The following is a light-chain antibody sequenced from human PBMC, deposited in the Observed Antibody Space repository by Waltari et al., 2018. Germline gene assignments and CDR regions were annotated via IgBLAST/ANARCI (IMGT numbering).Light chain of an antibody. CDR3: GTWDSSLSAV. Sequence: QSVLTQPPSVSAAPGQKVTIPCSGSSSNIGNNYVSWYQQPPGTAPKLLIYDNNKRPSGIPDRFSGSKSGTSATLGITGLQTGDEADYYCGTWDSSLSAVFGGGTKLTVL. J-gene: IGLJ3*02. V-gene: IGLV1-51*01. CDR1: SSNIGNNY. CDR2: DNN.